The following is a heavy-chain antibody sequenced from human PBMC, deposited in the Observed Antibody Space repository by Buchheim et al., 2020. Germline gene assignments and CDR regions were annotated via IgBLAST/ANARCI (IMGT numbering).Heavy chain of an antibody. D-gene: IGHD1-20*01. J-gene: IGHJ4*02. V-gene: IGHV3-15*01. CDR1: GFTVTNAW. Sequence: EVQLVESGGDLVKPGGSLRLSCAASGFTVTNAWMNWVRQAPGKGLEWVGRIRSKSDGGTTDFATPVKGRFTISRDDSENTLYLQMNSLRTEDTAMYYCTSISGTSSLDNWGQGTL. CDR2: IRSKSDGGTT. CDR3: TSISGTSSLDN.